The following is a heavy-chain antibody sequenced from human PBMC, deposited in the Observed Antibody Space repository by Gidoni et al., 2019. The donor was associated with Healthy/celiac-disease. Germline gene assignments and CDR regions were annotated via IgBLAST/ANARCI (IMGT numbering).Heavy chain of an antibody. CDR3: ARHGRGVVVNPDAFDI. CDR1: GYTFTSYG. Sequence: QVQLVQSGAEVKKPGASVKVSCTASGYTFTSYGISWVRQAPGQGLEWMGWSSAYNGNTNYAQKLQGRVTMTTDTSTSTAYMELRSLRSDDTAVYYCARHGRGVVVNPDAFDIWGQGTMVTVSS. V-gene: IGHV1-18*01. CDR2: SSAYNGNT. D-gene: IGHD3-22*01. J-gene: IGHJ3*02.